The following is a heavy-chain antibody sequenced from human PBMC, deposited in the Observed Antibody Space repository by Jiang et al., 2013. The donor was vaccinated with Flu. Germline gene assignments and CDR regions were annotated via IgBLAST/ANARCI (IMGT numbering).Heavy chain of an antibody. D-gene: IGHD5-18*01. V-gene: IGHV4-30-4*07. Sequence: GPGLVKPSQTLSLTCGVSGGSVTTGGYSWTWIRQSPGKGLEWLGYIYYTGATYYNPSLRGRLTISFDTSRDQFSLRVTSVTAADAAVYYCARHILPGAVVETGRQGSFDIWGQGTTVTVSS. CDR3: ARHILPGAVVETGRQGSFDI. J-gene: IGHJ3*02. CDR2: IYYTGAT. CDR1: GGSVTTGGYS.